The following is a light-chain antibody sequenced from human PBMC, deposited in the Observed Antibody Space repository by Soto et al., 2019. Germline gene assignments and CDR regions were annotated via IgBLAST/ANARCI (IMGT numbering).Light chain of an antibody. CDR1: QSVGIF. CDR2: AAS. J-gene: IGKJ5*01. Sequence: DIQMTQSPSSLSASVGDRVTITCRASQSVGIFLNWYKQKPGKAPDLLIYAASNLRSGVPSRFSGSGSGTEFTLTISSLQPEDFATFYCQQSSSTPITFGQGTRLEIE. CDR3: QQSSSTPIT. V-gene: IGKV1-39*01.